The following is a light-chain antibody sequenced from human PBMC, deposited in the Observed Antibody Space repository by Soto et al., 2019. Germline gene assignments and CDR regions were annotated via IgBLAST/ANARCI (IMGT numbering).Light chain of an antibody. Sequence: EIVLTQSPGTLSLSKGERATLSCRASQSVSSSFLAWYQQKPGQAPRLLIYGASSRATGIPDRFSGSGSETDFTLTISRLEPEDFAVYYCHQYGSSPSTFCQGTKVDIK. CDR2: GAS. CDR1: QSVSSSF. CDR3: HQYGSSPST. V-gene: IGKV3-20*01. J-gene: IGKJ1*01.